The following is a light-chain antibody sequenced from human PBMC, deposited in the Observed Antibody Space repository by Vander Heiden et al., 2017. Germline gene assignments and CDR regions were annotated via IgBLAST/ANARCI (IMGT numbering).Light chain of an antibody. V-gene: IGKV3-20*01. CDR1: QSVSSRY. CDR2: GAS. CDR3: QQYGSSRWT. Sequence: EIVLPQSPGTLSLSPGERATLSCRASQSVSSRYSVGYQQTPGQAPRLLIYGASSRATGIPDRLSGSGSGTDFTLTLSRLEPEDCAIYFCQQYGSSRWTFGPGTKVEIK. J-gene: IGKJ1*01.